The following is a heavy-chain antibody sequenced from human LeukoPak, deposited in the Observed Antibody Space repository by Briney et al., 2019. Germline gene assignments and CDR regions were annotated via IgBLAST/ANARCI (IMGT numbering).Heavy chain of an antibody. CDR2: INPSGGST. CDR3: ARDNDDYGGKSASKGYYYMDV. V-gene: IGHV1-46*01. D-gene: IGHD4-23*01. J-gene: IGHJ6*03. Sequence: ASVKVSCKASGYTFTSYYMHWVRQAPGQGLEWMGIINPSGGSTSYAQKFQGRVTMTRDMSTSTAYMELSSLRSEDTAVYYCARDNDDYGGKSASKGYYYMDVWGKGTTVTVSS. CDR1: GYTFTSYY.